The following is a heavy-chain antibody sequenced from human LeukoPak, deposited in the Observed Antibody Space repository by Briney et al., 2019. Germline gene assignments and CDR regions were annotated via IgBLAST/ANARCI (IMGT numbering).Heavy chain of an antibody. CDR1: GGSISSSSYY. CDR3: ARVVPTYDYVWGSYRGGSFDY. D-gene: IGHD3-16*02. V-gene: IGHV4-39*01. Sequence: PSETLSLTCTVSGGSISSSSYYWGWIRQPPRKGLEWIGSICYSGSTYYNPSLKSRVTISVDTSKNQFSLKLSSVTAADTAVYYCARVVPTYDYVWGSYRGGSFDYWGQGTLVTVSS. CDR2: ICYSGST. J-gene: IGHJ4*02.